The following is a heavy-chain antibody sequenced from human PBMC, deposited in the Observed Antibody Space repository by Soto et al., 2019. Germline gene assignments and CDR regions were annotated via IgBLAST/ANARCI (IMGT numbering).Heavy chain of an antibody. CDR1: GGSISSGGYY. D-gene: IGHD1-26*01. J-gene: IGHJ4*02. Sequence: QVQLQESGPGLLKPSQTLSLTCTVSGGSISSGGYYWSWIRQHPGKGLEWIGYICYSGFTYYNYYIPSLKGRVTILGDTSKNQFSLKLGSVTAADTAVYYCARTPLLWGQGTLVTVSS. CDR3: ARTPLL. CDR2: ICYSGFT. V-gene: IGHV4-31*03.